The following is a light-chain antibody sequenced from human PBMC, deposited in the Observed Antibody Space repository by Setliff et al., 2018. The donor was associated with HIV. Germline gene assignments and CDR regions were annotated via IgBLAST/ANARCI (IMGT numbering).Light chain of an antibody. Sequence: TLSLSPGERATLSCRASQTVGSSQVAWYQKRPGQAPRLLIFAASRRAAGIPDRFSGSGSGTDFTLTISRVEAEDFAVYYCQQYATSPRLTFGAGTKVDIK. V-gene: IGKV3-20*01. CDR3: QQYATSPRLT. CDR2: AAS. J-gene: IGKJ4*01. CDR1: QTVGSSQ.